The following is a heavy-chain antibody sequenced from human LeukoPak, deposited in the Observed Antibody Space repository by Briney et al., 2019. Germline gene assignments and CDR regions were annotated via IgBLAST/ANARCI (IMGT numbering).Heavy chain of an antibody. Sequence: GGSLRLSCAASGFTYSSYWMHWVRQAPGKGLVWVSRINNDGSYTSYADSVKGRFTISRDNAKDTLFLQMNSLRAEDTAVYYCARDFGNYWGHGTLVSVSS. V-gene: IGHV3-74*01. D-gene: IGHD3-3*01. CDR1: GFTYSSYW. CDR3: ARDFGNY. CDR2: INNDGSYT. J-gene: IGHJ4*01.